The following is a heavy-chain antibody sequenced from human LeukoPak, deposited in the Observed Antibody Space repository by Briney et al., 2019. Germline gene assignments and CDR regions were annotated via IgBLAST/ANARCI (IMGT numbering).Heavy chain of an antibody. V-gene: IGHV1-69*05. J-gene: IGHJ6*03. CDR3: ARASSQFGAVYYYMDV. Sequence: SVKVSCKASGGTFSSYAISWVRQAPGQGLEWMGGIIPIFGTANYAQKLQGRVTITTDEPTSTAYMELSSLRSEDTAVYYCARASSQFGAVYYYMDVWGKGTTVTVSS. D-gene: IGHD3-10*01. CDR1: GGTFSSYA. CDR2: IIPIFGTA.